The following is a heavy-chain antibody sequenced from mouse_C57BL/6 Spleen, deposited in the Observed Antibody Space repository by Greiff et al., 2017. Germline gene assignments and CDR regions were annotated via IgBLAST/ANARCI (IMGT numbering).Heavy chain of an antibody. CDR3: ARTYYSNYLFAY. CDR2: INPNYGGT. J-gene: IGHJ3*01. Sequence: VQLQQSGPELVKPGASVKISCKASGYTFTDYYMNWVKQSHGKSLEWIGDINPNYGGTSYNQKFKGKATLTVEKSSSTAYMELRSMTSEDSAVYYCARTYYSNYLFAYWGQGTLVTVSA. D-gene: IGHD2-5*01. CDR1: GYTFTDYY. V-gene: IGHV1-26*01.